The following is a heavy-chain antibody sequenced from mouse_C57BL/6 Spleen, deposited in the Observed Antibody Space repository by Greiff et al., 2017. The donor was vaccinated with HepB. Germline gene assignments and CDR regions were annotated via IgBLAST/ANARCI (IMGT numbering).Heavy chain of an antibody. CDR1: GFTFSSYG. D-gene: IGHD2-4*01. V-gene: IGHV5-6*01. CDR3: ARLYDYEGYYAMDY. J-gene: IGHJ4*01. CDR2: ISSGGSYT. Sequence: EVKLVESGGDLVKPGGSLKLSCAASGFTFSSYGMSWVRQTPDKRLEWVATISSGGSYTYYPDSVKGRFTISRDNAKNTLYLQMSSLKSEDTAMYYCARLYDYEGYYAMDYWGQGTSVTVSS.